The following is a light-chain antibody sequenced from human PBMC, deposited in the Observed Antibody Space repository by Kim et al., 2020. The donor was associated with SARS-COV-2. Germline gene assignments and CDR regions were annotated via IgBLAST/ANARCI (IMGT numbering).Light chain of an antibody. CDR1: QGISSY. Sequence: VGDRVTITYRASQGISSYLAWYQQKPGKAPKLLIYAASTLQSGVPSRLSGSGSGTEFTLTISSLQPEDFATYYCQQLNSYPRGLTFGGGTKVDIK. CDR3: QQLNSYPRGLT. CDR2: AAS. V-gene: IGKV1-9*01. J-gene: IGKJ4*01.